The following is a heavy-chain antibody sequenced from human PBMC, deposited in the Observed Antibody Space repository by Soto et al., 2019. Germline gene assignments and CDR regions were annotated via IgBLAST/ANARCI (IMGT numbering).Heavy chain of an antibody. J-gene: IGHJ4*02. D-gene: IGHD2-15*01. CDR2: IIPIFGTA. CDR3: ARVPNRGNRGYFDY. CDR1: GGTFSSYA. Sequence: SVKVSCKASGGTFSSYAISWVRQAPGQGLEWMGGIIPIFGTANYAQKFQGRVTITADESTSTAYMELSSLRSEDTAVYYCARVPNRGNRGYFDYWGQGTLVTVSS. V-gene: IGHV1-69*13.